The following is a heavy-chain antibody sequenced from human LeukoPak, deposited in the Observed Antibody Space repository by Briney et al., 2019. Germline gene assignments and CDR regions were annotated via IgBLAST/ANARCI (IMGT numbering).Heavy chain of an antibody. V-gene: IGHV3-48*03. CDR2: ISSSGSTV. Sequence: GGSLRLSCAASGFTFSSYAMHWVRQAPGKGLDWVSYISSSGSTVEYADSVKGRFTISRDNAKSSLNLQMNNLRAEDTAVYYCARENGGGSDYWGQGTLVTVSS. J-gene: IGHJ4*02. D-gene: IGHD5-24*01. CDR3: ARENGGGSDY. CDR1: GFTFSSYA.